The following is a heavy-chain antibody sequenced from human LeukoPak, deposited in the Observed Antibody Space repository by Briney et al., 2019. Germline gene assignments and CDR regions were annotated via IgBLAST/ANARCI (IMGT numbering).Heavy chain of an antibody. D-gene: IGHD2-2*01. J-gene: IGHJ5*02. CDR2: IYTSGST. Sequence: NPSQTLSLTCTVSGGSISSGSYYWRWIRQPAGKGLEWIARIYTSGSTNYNPSPKSRVTISVHTSKNTFSLKLSSVTAADTAVYYCAGGLRLDCSSTSCRLGNNWFDPWGQGTLVTVSS. CDR3: AGGLRLDCSSTSCRLGNNWFDP. V-gene: IGHV4-61*02. CDR1: GGSISSGSYY.